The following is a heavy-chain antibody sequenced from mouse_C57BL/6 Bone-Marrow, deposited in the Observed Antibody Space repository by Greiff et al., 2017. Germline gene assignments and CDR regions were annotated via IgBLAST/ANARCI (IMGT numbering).Heavy chain of an antibody. CDR3: ARVNFYDYCSKDY. Sequence: DVKVEESGGGLVKPGGSLKLSCAASGFTFSSYAMSWVRQTPEKRLEWVATISDGGSYTYYPDNVKGRFTISRDTAKNNLYLQMSHLKSEDTAMYYCARVNFYDYCSKDYWGQGTTLTVSS. D-gene: IGHD1-1*01. V-gene: IGHV5-4*03. CDR1: GFTFSSYA. CDR2: ISDGGSYT. J-gene: IGHJ2*01.